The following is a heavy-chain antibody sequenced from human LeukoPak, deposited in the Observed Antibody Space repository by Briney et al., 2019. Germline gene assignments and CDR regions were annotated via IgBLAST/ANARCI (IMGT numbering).Heavy chain of an antibody. D-gene: IGHD6-19*01. CDR1: GFTFSSYS. J-gene: IGHJ4*02. V-gene: IGHV3-21*01. CDR3: ARDQGLLVVAGRFGY. Sequence: PGGSLRLSCAASGFTFSSYSMNWVRQAPGKGLEWVSSINSSNSYIYNADSVKGRFTISRDNAKNSLYLQMNSLRAEDTAVYYCARDQGLLVVAGRFGYWGQGTLVTVSS. CDR2: INSSNSYI.